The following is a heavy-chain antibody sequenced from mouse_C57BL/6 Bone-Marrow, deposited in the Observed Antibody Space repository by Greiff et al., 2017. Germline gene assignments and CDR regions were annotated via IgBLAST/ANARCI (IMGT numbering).Heavy chain of an antibody. V-gene: IGHV5-17*01. CDR1: GFTFSDYG. Sequence: EVKVEESGGGLVKPGGSLKLSCAASGFTFSDYGMHWVRQAPEKGLEWVAYISSGSSTIYYADTVKGRFTISRDNAKNTLFLQMTSLRSEDTAMYYCAIHYYGSSLDYWGQGTTLTVSS. CDR3: AIHYYGSSLDY. CDR2: ISSGSSTI. J-gene: IGHJ2*01. D-gene: IGHD1-1*01.